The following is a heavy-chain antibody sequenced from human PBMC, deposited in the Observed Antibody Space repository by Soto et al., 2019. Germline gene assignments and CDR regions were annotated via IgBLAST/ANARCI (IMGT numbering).Heavy chain of an antibody. D-gene: IGHD3-3*01. V-gene: IGHV1-8*01. CDR3: ARGYPSYDFWSGYYTFYYYYYMDV. Sequence: ASVKVSCKASGYTFTSYDINWVRQATGQGLEWMGWMNPNSGNTGYAQKFQDRVTMTRNTSISTAYMELSSLRSEDTAVYYCARGYPSYDFWSGYYTFYYYYYMDVWGKGTTVTVSS. CDR2: MNPNSGNT. J-gene: IGHJ6*03. CDR1: GYTFTSYD.